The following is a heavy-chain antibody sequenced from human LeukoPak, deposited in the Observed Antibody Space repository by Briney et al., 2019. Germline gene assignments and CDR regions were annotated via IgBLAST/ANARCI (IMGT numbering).Heavy chain of an antibody. V-gene: IGHV3-48*01. CDR2: ITSSSSTI. D-gene: IGHD5-18*01. CDR3: ARELWLPDY. J-gene: IGHJ4*02. Sequence: GGSLRLSCAASGFTLSSYSMNWVRQAPGQGLDGVSYITSSSSTIYYADSVKGRFTISRDNAKNSLYLQMNSLRVEDTAVYYCARELWLPDYWGQGTLVTVSS. CDR1: GFTLSSYS.